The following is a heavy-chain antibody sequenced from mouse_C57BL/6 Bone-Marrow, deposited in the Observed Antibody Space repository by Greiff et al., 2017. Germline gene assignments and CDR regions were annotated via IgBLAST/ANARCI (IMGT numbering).Heavy chain of an antibody. CDR1: GYTFTGYW. V-gene: IGHV1-9*01. CDR2: ILPGSGDT. CDR3: ARGYFWFFDV. Sequence: QVQLQQSGAELMKPGASVKLSCKTTGYTFTGYWIEWVKQRPGRGLEWIGEILPGSGDTNYNEKFKGKATFTADTSSSSAYMQRSSLTTEDSAIYYCARGYFWFFDVWGTGTTVTVSS. D-gene: IGHD2-3*01. J-gene: IGHJ1*03.